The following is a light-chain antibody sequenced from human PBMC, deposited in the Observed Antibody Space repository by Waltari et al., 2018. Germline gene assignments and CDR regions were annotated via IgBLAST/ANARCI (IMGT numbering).Light chain of an antibody. CDR3: QQYGRSPWT. CDR2: DAS. V-gene: IGKV3-20*01. Sequence: FVLTQSPGTLSLSPGERVTLSCRASQSVSSNYLAWYQQKPGQAPRLLIYDASNRATGIADRFSGSGSGTDFTLTISSLEPEDVAVYYCQQYGRSPWTFGQGTKVEIK. J-gene: IGKJ1*01. CDR1: QSVSSNY.